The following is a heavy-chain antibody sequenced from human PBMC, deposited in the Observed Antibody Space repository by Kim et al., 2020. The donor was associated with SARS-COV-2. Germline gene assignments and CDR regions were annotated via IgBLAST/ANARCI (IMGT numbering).Heavy chain of an antibody. CDR2: GGAT. D-gene: IGHD3-10*01. J-gene: IGHJ4*02. CDR3: SGHGSGSS. V-gene: IGHV3-23*01. Sequence: GGATFYAESVKGRLTIFRDSFKNMVYLQMSSLRADDTAIYYCSGHGSGSSWGQGTRVTVSS.